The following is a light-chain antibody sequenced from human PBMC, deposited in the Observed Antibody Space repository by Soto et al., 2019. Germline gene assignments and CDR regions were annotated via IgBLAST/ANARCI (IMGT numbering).Light chain of an antibody. J-gene: IGKJ1*01. V-gene: IGKV3-11*01. CDR3: QQRRNWPPT. Sequence: EIALTQSPATLSLSPGERATLSCRASQSVNNFLAWCQQRPGQAPSLFMYEASNRATGVPARFSGSGSGKDITLTISSLEPEDFAIYYYQQRRNWPPTFGQGTKVDIK. CDR1: QSVNNF. CDR2: EAS.